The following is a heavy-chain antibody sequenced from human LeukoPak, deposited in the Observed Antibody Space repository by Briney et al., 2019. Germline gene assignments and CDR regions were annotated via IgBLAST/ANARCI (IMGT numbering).Heavy chain of an antibody. V-gene: IGHV3-23*01. D-gene: IGHD1-26*01. Sequence: PGGSLRLSCAASGFTSSSYTMSWVRQAPGKGLKWVSTVTTGGPNTYYADSVKGRFTVSRDNSKNTLYLQMNSLRAEDTAVYYCAKDGIWGQGTLVTVSS. CDR3: AKDGI. CDR2: VTTGGPNT. CDR1: GFTSSSYT. J-gene: IGHJ4*02.